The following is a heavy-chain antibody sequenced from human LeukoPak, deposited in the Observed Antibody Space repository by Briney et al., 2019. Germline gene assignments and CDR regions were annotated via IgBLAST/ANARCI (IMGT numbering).Heavy chain of an antibody. D-gene: IGHD3-9*01. Sequence: SETLSLTCAVYGGSFSGYYWSWIRQPPGKGLEWIGEINHSGSTNYNPSLKSRVTMSVDTSKSQFSLKLSSVTAADTAVYYCARSYYDILTGYYNAWYFHFWGRGTLVTVSS. J-gene: IGHJ2*01. CDR3: ARSYYDILTGYYNAWYFHF. CDR2: INHSGST. CDR1: GGSFSGYY. V-gene: IGHV4-34*01.